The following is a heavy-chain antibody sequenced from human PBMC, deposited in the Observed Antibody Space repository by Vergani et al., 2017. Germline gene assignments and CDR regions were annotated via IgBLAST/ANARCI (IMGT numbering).Heavy chain of an antibody. J-gene: IGHJ6*02. CDR1: GYTFTSYY. CDR2: INPSGGST. CDR3: ARDDTAMVRPYYYYGMDV. D-gene: IGHD5-18*01. V-gene: IGHV1-46*01. Sequence: QVQLVQSGAEVKKPGASVKVSCKASGYTFTSYYMHWVRQAPGQGLEWMGIINPSGGSTSYAQKFQGRVTMTRDTSTSTVYMELSSLRSEDTAVYYCARDDTAMVRPYYYYGMDVWGQGTTVTVSS.